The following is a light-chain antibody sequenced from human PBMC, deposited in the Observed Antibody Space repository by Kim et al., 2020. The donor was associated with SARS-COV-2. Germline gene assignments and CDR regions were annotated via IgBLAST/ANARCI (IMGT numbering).Light chain of an antibody. CDR2: SNK. CDR3: AAWDDSLNGYV. J-gene: IGLJ1*01. CDR1: CSNIGGNT. V-gene: IGLV1-44*01. Sequence: GQRVAISCSGSCSNIGGNTVNWYQQLPGSAPKLLIYSNKQRPSGVPDRFSGSKSGTSASLAISGLQSEDEADYYCAAWDDSLNGYVFGTGTKVTVL.